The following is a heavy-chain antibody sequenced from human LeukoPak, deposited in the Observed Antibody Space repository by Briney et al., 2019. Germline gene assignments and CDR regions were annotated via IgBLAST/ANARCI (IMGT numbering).Heavy chain of an antibody. CDR1: GFTFSSYA. D-gene: IGHD3-22*01. J-gene: IGHJ3*02. CDR3: VKGSTYDSSGYYESDAFDI. V-gene: IGHV3-64D*06. Sequence: GGSLRLSCSASGFTFSSYAMHWVRQAPGKGLEYVSAISSNGGSTYYADSVKGRFTISRDNSKNTLYLQMSSLRAVDTAVYYCVKGSTYDSSGYYESDAFDIWGQGTMVTVSS. CDR2: ISSNGGST.